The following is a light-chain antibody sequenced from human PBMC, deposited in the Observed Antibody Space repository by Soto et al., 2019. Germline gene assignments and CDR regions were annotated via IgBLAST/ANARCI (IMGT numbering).Light chain of an antibody. J-gene: IGKJ1*01. CDR2: GAS. V-gene: IGKV3-20*01. CDR1: QNVSSSY. CDR3: QQYGSSPT. Sequence: EVVLTQSPGTLSLSPGERATLSCRASQNVSSSYLAWYQQKPGQAPRLLIYGASSRATGIPDRFSGSGSGTDFTLTISRVEPEDFAVYYCQQYGSSPTFGQGTKVEIK.